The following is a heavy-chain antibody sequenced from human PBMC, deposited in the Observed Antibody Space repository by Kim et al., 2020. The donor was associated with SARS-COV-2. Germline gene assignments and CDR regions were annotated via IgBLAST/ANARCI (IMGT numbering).Heavy chain of an antibody. J-gene: IGHJ4*02. CDR2: AET. CDR3: ARDSDPDY. Sequence: AETKYSEKFQGRVSMTRDTSSNTAYVVLDRLSSDDTAVYYCARDSDPDYWGQGTLVTVSS. V-gene: IGHV1-2*02.